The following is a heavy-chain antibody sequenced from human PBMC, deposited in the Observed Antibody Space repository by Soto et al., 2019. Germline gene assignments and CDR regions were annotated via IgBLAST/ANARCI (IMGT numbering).Heavy chain of an antibody. Sequence: GGSLRLSCAASGFTFSSYGMHWVRQAPGKGLEWVAVISYDGSNKYYADSVKGRFTISRDNSKNTLYLQMNSLRAEDTAVYYCAKDPDKGGAAFLFDYWGQGTLVTVSS. V-gene: IGHV3-30*18. CDR3: AKDPDKGGAAFLFDY. CDR2: ISYDGSNK. D-gene: IGHD6-25*01. CDR1: GFTFSSYG. J-gene: IGHJ4*02.